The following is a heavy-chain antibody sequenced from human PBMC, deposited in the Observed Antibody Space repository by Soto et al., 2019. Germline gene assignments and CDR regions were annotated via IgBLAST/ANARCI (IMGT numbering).Heavy chain of an antibody. CDR1: GGSVSSGSYY. Sequence: PSETLSLTCTVSGGSVSSGSYYWSWIRQPPGKGLEWIGYIYYSGSTNYNPSLKSRVTISVDTSKNQFSLKLSSVTAADTAVYYCARDSGFLEWFPRYWGQGTLVTVSS. J-gene: IGHJ4*02. D-gene: IGHD3-3*01. CDR3: ARDSGFLEWFPRY. V-gene: IGHV4-61*01. CDR2: IYYSGST.